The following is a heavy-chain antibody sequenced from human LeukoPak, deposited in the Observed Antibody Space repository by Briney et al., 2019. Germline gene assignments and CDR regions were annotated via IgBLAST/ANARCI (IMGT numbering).Heavy chain of an antibody. CDR1: GGPISSSRYY. D-gene: IGHD6-19*01. V-gene: IGHV4-39*01. Sequence: KPSETLSLTCTVSGGPISSSRYYWGGIRQPPGKGLGCIGNIYYSGSTYYNPSLKSRVTISVDTSKNQFSLKLSSVTAADTAVYYCAGPRIAVAGLGPFDYWGQGTLVTVSS. CDR2: IYYSGST. J-gene: IGHJ4*02. CDR3: AGPRIAVAGLGPFDY.